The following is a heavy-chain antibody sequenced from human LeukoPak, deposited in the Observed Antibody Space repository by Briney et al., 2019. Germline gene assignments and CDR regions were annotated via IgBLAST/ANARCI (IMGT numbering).Heavy chain of an antibody. J-gene: IGHJ5*02. D-gene: IGHD6-19*01. Sequence: GGPLRLSCGASGFTFSSYAMIGVPQSPGKAREGVSAISRSCGSTHYAHSVKARFTISRDNSKNTLYLQMNSLRAEDTAVYYCANAGSGWYVNWFDPWGQGTLVTVSS. CDR3: ANAGSGWYVNWFDP. CDR2: ISRSCGST. V-gene: IGHV3-23*01. CDR1: GFTFSSYA.